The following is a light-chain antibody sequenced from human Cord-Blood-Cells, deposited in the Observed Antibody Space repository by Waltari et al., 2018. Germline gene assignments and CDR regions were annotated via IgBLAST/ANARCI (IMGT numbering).Light chain of an antibody. CDR1: SGSIASNY. V-gene: IGLV6-57*03. CDR2: EDN. Sequence: NFMLTQPHSVSASPGKTVTISCTRSSGSIASNYVQWYQQLPGSAPTTVIYEDNQRPSGVPDRFSGSIDSSSNSASLTISGLKTEDEADYYCQSYDSSNQVFGGGTKLTVL. CDR3: QSYDSSNQV. J-gene: IGLJ3*02.